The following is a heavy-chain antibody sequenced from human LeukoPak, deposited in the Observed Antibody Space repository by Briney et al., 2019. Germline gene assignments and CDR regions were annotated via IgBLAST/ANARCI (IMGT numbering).Heavy chain of an antibody. Sequence: ASVKVSCKASGYTFTSYAMNWVRQAPGQGLEWMGWINTNTGNPTYAQGFTGRFVFSLDTSVSTAYLQISSLKAEDTAVYYCARDGRFLEWLGRGNRFDPWGQGTLVTVSS. CDR1: GYTFTSYA. CDR3: ARDGRFLEWLGRGNRFDP. J-gene: IGHJ5*02. V-gene: IGHV7-4-1*02. CDR2: INTNTGNP. D-gene: IGHD3-3*01.